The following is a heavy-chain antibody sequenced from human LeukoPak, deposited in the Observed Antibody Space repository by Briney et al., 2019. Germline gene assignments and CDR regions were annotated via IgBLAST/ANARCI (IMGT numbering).Heavy chain of an antibody. J-gene: IGHJ4*02. V-gene: IGHV3-21*01. CDR1: GFTFSSYS. CDR2: ISSSSSYI. CDR3: AGDRQRGWALDY. Sequence: GGSLRLSCAASGFTFSSYSMNWVRQAPGKGLEWVSSISSSSSYIYYADSVKGRFTISRDNAKNSLYLQMNSLRAEDTAVYYCAGDRQRGWALDYWGQGTLVTVSS. D-gene: IGHD6-19*01.